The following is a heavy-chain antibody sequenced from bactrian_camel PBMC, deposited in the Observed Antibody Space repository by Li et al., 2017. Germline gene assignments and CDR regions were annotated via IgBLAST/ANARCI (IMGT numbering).Heavy chain of an antibody. CDR3: ATDTVSGTFYEYNY. D-gene: IGHD6*01. CDR2: LYDNP. Sequence: VQLVESGGGSVQPGGSLRLSCVASGFVFSGLPMTWVRQAPGKGLEWVSSLYDNPYYADSVKGRFTISRDNAKNTVYLQMNSLKSEDTALYYCATDTVSGTFYEYNYWGQGTQVTVS. CDR1: GFVFSGLP. J-gene: IGHJ4*01. V-gene: IGHV3S2*01.